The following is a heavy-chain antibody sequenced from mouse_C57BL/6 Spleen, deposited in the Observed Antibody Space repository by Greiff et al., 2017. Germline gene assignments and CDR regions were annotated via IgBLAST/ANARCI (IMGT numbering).Heavy chain of an antibody. V-gene: IGHV10-1*01. Sequence: VQLKESGGGLVQPKGSLKLSCAASGFSFNTYAMNWVRQAPGKGLEWVARIRSKSNNYATYYADSVKDRFTISRDDSESMLYLQMNNLKTEDTATYYCVSDGYPYAMDYWGQGTSVTVSS. CDR2: IRSKSNNYAT. J-gene: IGHJ4*01. CDR1: GFSFNTYA. D-gene: IGHD2-3*01. CDR3: VSDGYPYAMDY.